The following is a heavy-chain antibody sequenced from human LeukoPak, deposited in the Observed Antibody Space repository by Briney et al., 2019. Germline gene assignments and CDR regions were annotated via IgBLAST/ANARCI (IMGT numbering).Heavy chain of an antibody. D-gene: IGHD3-10*01. CDR2: IWYDGSNK. J-gene: IGHJ4*02. CDR3: ARDYKPYYYGSGSYDY. V-gene: IGHV3-33*01. Sequence: GRSLRLSCAASGFTFSSYGMHWVRQAPGKGLEWVAVIWYDGSNKCYADSVKGRFTISRDNSKNTLYLQMNSLRAEDTAVYYCARDYKPYYYGSGSYDYWGQGTLVTVSS. CDR1: GFTFSSYG.